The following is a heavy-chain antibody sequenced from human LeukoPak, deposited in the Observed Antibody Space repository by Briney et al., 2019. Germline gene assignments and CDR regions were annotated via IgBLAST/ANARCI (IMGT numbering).Heavy chain of an antibody. CDR3: ARGPTNTAAAGNWFDP. CDR2: INPNSGGT. D-gene: IGHD6-13*01. V-gene: IGHV1-2*02. J-gene: IGHJ5*02. Sequence: ASVKVSCKASGYTFTGYYMHWVRQAPGQGLEWMGWINPNSGGTNYAQKFQGRVNMTRDTSISTAYKELSRLRSDDTAVYYCARGPTNTAAAGNWFDPWGQGTLATVSS. CDR1: GYTFTGYY.